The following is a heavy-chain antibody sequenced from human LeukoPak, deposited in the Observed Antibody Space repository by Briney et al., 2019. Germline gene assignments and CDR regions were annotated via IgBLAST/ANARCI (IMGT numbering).Heavy chain of an antibody. CDR2: IIPILGIA. J-gene: IGHJ4*02. D-gene: IGHD6-19*01. CDR3: ATLYSSGWYYFDY. V-gene: IGHV1-69*02. Sequence: SVKVSCKASGGTFSSYTISWVRQAPGQGLEWMGRIIPILGIANYAQKFQGRVTITADKSTSTAYMELSSLRSEDTAVYYCATLYSSGWYYFDYWGQGTLVTVSS. CDR1: GGTFSSYT.